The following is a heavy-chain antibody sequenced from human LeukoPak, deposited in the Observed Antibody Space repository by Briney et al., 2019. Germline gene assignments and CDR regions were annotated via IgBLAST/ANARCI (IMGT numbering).Heavy chain of an antibody. CDR1: GFNFSGSQ. CDR2: VYQDGTEK. CDR3: VRGAWYFQY. D-gene: IGHD3-16*01. J-gene: IGHJ4*02. V-gene: IGHV3-7*04. Sequence: GGSLRLSCGASGFNFSGSQMTWVRQAPGKGLEWVATVYQDGTEKHFPDSVEGRFTISRDNAKKSVYLQMSSLRPEDTAVYFCVRGAWYFQYWGQGTLVTVSS.